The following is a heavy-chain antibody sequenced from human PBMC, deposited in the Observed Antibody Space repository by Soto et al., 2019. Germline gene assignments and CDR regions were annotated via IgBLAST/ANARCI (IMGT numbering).Heavy chain of an antibody. J-gene: IGHJ4*02. CDR3: ARGRSASSDFYS. CDR2: VYSGGTT. CDR1: GFTVSTYY. D-gene: IGHD3-10*01. Sequence: EVQLVESGGGLVQPGGSLRLSCAASGFTVSTYYMNWVRQAPGEGLEWVSVVYSGGTTYYADSVRGRFTISRDNSKSTLFLQMNSLRAEDTAVYYCARGRSASSDFYSRGQGTLVTVSS. V-gene: IGHV3-66*01.